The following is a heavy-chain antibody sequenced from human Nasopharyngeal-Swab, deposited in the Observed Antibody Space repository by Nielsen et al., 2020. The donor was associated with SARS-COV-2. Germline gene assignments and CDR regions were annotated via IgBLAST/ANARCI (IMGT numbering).Heavy chain of an antibody. V-gene: IGHV3-30*03. Sequence: GESLKISCAASGFTFNSHGMHWVRQASGKGLEWVAVISFDGSKKYYADSVKGRFTISRDSSKNTLYLQMNSLRAEDTAVYYCARDTSVDIVLLYYGMDVWGQGTTVTVSS. CDR3: ARDTSVDIVLLYYGMDV. CDR1: GFTFNSHG. CDR2: ISFDGSKK. D-gene: IGHD5-12*01. J-gene: IGHJ6*02.